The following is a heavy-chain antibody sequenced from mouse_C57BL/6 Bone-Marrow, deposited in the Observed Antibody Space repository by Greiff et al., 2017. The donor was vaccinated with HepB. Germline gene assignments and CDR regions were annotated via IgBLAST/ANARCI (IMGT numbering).Heavy chain of an antibody. CDR3: AGDRNGSGVFDY. J-gene: IGHJ2*01. D-gene: IGHD1-1*01. CDR1: GFPITSGYY. V-gene: IGHV12-3*01. Sequence: QVQLQQSGPGLVKPSQSLFLTCSISGFPITSGYYWIWIRQSPGKPLEWMGYVTHSGETFYNPSLQSPISITRETSKNQFFLQLNSVTTEDTAMYYCAGDRNGSGVFDYWGQGTTLTVSS. CDR2: VTHSGET.